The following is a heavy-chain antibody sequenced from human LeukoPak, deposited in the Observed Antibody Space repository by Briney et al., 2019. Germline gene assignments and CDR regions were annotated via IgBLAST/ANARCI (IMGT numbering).Heavy chain of an antibody. D-gene: IGHD3-22*01. CDR1: GFTFSSYW. J-gene: IGHJ4*02. CDR3: ARSLYYYDSSGYYGIDY. CDR2: ISSSGSTI. Sequence: GGSLRLSCAASGFTFSSYWMSWVRQAPGKGLEWVSYISSSGSTIYYADSVKGRFTISRDNAKNSLFLQMNSLRAEDTALYYCARSLYYYDSSGYYGIDYWGQGTLVTVSS. V-gene: IGHV3-48*04.